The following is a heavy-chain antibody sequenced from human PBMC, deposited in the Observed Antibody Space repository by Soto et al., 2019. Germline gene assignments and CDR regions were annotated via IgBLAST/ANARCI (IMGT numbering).Heavy chain of an antibody. V-gene: IGHV3-23*01. CDR2: ISGSSGTT. CDR1: GFTFSSYA. J-gene: IGHJ4*02. Sequence: GGSLRLSCAASGFTFSSYAMSWVRQAPGKGLEWVSAISGSSGTTDYADSVKGRFTISRDNSKNTLYLQMNSLRAEDTAVYYCAKDRSSTSCYAFDYWGQGTLVTVSS. D-gene: IGHD2-2*01. CDR3: AKDRSSTSCYAFDY.